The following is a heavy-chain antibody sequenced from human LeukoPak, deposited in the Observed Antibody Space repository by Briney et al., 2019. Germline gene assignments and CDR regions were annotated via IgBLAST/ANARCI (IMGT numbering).Heavy chain of an antibody. V-gene: IGHV1-69*02. Sequence: SVKVSCKASGGTFSSYTISWVRQAPGQGLEWMGRIIPILGVANYAQKFQGRVTMTRDTSTSTVYMELSSLRSEDTAVYYCARGRPLVVPAADYKNWFDPWGQGTLVTVSS. CDR2: IIPILGVA. J-gene: IGHJ5*02. CDR3: ARGRPLVVPAADYKNWFDP. CDR1: GGTFSSYT. D-gene: IGHD2-2*01.